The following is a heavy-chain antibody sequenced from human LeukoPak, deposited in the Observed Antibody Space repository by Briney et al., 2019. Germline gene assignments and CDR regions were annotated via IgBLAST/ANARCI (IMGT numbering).Heavy chain of an antibody. Sequence: GGSLRLSCAASGFIFSKYNMNWVRQAPGKGLEWVSFIDTASSTIYYADSVRGRFTISRDNAENTLFLQMNSLRAEDTAVYYCARVLGVIGDYWGQGTLVTVSS. V-gene: IGHV3-48*04. CDR2: IDTASSTI. J-gene: IGHJ4*02. CDR1: GFIFSKYN. CDR3: ARVLGVIGDY. D-gene: IGHD3-3*01.